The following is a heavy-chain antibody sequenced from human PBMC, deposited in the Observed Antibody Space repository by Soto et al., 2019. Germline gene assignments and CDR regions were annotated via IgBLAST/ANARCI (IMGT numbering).Heavy chain of an antibody. CDR2: IYYSGST. V-gene: IGHV4-61*08. D-gene: IGHD4-17*01. CDR1: GGSISSGGYS. J-gene: IGHJ4*02. CDR3: ARDDYGDYGWGY. Sequence: SETLSLTCAVSGGSISSGGYSWSWIRQPPGKGLEWIGYIYYSGSTNYNPSLKSRVTISVDTSKNQFSLKLSSVTAADTAVYYCARDDYGDYGWGYWGQGTLVTVSS.